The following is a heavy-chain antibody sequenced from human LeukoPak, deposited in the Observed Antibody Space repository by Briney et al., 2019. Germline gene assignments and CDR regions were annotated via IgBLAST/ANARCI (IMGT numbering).Heavy chain of an antibody. J-gene: IGHJ4*02. CDR1: GFTFSSYG. V-gene: IGHV3-33*06. Sequence: PGGSLRLSCAASGFTFSSYGMHWVRQAPGKGLEWVAVIWYDGSNKYYADSVKGRFTISRDNSKNTLYLQMNSLRAEDTAVYYCAKESDLYDSSGYYWPTDFDYWGQGTLVTVSS. D-gene: IGHD3-22*01. CDR3: AKESDLYDSSGYYWPTDFDY. CDR2: IWYDGSNK.